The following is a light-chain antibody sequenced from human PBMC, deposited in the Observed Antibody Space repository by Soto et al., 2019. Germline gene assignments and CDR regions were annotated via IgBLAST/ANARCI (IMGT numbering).Light chain of an antibody. CDR2: GTS. CDR3: QQYGTSALT. Sequence: IVLTQLPGTLSLSPGKRATLSCRASQSVSSSYLVWYQQRPGQPPRLLIYGTSTRAAGISDRFSGSGSGTDFTLTIYRLEPGDSAVYYCQQYGTSALTFGGGTKV. CDR1: QSVSSSY. J-gene: IGKJ4*01. V-gene: IGKV3-20*01.